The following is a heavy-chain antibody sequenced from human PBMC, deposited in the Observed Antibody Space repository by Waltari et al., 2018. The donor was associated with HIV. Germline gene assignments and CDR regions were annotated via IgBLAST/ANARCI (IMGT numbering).Heavy chain of an antibody. CDR3: ARIHFRLDYYYYGMDV. Sequence: QVQRQGSGPGLVKPSETLSLTGPVHGYSIRRGYCPGWIGHAPGKGMEWVGSIFHRGSTYYNPSLKSRVTISVDTSKNQFSRRLSSVTAADTAVYYCARIHFRLDYYYYGMDVWGQGTTVTVSS. CDR2: IFHRGST. V-gene: IGHV4-38-2*01. CDR1: GYSIRRGYC. J-gene: IGHJ6*02.